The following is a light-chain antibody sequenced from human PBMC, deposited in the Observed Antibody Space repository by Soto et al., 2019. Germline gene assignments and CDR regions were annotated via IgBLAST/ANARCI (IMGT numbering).Light chain of an antibody. CDR1: SSDVGAYKF. CDR3: SSYTGRDNLFV. CDR2: EVS. V-gene: IGLV2-8*01. J-gene: IGLJ1*01. Sequence: QSVLTQPPSASGSPGQSVTISCSGTSSDVGAYKFVSWYQQHPGKAPKLIISEVSKWPSGVPDRFSGSKSGNTASLTVSGLQAEDEADYYCSSYTGRDNLFVFGTGTKVTVL.